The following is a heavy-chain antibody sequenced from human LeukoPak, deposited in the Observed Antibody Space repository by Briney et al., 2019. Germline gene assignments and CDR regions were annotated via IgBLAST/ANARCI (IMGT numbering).Heavy chain of an antibody. CDR1: GGSVSPYY. CDR3: ARSVTGANNWFDP. Sequence: PSETLSLTCTVSGGSVSPYYWSWLRQPPGKGLEWVGIIYSSGTTYYNPSLTSRVTMSIDTSKIQFSLKLTSVTAADTSVYYCARSVTGANNWFDPWGQGTLVTVSS. V-gene: IGHV4-4*09. D-gene: IGHD1-20*01. CDR2: IYSSGTT. J-gene: IGHJ5*02.